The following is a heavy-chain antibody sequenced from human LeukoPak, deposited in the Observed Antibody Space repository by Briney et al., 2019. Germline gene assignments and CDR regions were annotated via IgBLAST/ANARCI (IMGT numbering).Heavy chain of an antibody. Sequence: GGSLRLSCAASGFTFSSFWMRWVRQAPGKGLELVANIKQDGSEKYYVDSVQGRFTISRDNAKNSLYLQMNSLRVEDTAVYYCARRIVGPSSGGDYWGQGTLVTVSS. CDR1: GFTFSSFW. D-gene: IGHD1-26*01. CDR3: ARRIVGPSSGGDY. CDR2: IKQDGSEK. V-gene: IGHV3-7*01. J-gene: IGHJ4*02.